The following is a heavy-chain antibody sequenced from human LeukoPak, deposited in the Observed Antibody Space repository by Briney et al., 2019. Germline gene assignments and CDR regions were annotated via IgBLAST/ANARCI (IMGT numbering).Heavy chain of an antibody. CDR1: GGSFSGYY. CDR2: TNHSGGT. Sequence: SETLSLTCAVYGGSFSGYYWSWIRQPPGKGLEWIGETNHSGGTNYNPSLKSRVTISVDTSKNQFSLKLSSVTAADTAVYYCARRALGYCSGGSCFDYWGQGTLVTVSS. D-gene: IGHD2-15*01. V-gene: IGHV4-34*01. J-gene: IGHJ4*02. CDR3: ARRALGYCSGGSCFDY.